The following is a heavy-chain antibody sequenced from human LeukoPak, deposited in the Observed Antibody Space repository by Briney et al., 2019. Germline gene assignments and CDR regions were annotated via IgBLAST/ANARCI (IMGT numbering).Heavy chain of an antibody. Sequence: RGSLRLSCAASGFTFSSYDMHWVRQAAGKGLEWVSFIGTAGDTHYRGSVKGRFTISRENAKNSLYLQMNNLRAGDTAVYYCARGNYYDSSGYPNWFDPWGQGTLVTVSS. D-gene: IGHD3-22*01. J-gene: IGHJ5*02. V-gene: IGHV3-13*01. CDR1: GFTFSSYD. CDR2: IGTAGDT. CDR3: ARGNYYDSSGYPNWFDP.